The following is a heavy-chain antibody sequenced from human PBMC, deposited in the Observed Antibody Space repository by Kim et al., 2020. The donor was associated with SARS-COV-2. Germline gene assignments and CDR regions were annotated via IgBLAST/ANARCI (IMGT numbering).Heavy chain of an antibody. Sequence: ADSVKGRFTICRDNSKNTLYLQMNSLGAEDTAVYYCAKGLAAAGERAFDYWGQGTLVTVSS. V-gene: IGHV3-30-3*02. CDR3: AKGLAAAGERAFDY. D-gene: IGHD6-13*01. J-gene: IGHJ4*02.